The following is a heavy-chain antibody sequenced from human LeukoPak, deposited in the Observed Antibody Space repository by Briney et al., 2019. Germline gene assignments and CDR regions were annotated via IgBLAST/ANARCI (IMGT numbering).Heavy chain of an antibody. D-gene: IGHD6-13*01. CDR3: ARGGAQQLVPLGYYAMDV. CDR2: ISISSSDI. Sequence: GGSLRLSCAASGFTFSSDSMNWVRQAPGKGLEWVSSISISSSDIYYADSVKGRFTISRDNAKNSLYLQMNSLRAAATAVYYSARGGAQQLVPLGYYAMDVWGKGTTVTVYS. V-gene: IGHV3-21*01. J-gene: IGHJ6*04. CDR1: GFTFSSDS.